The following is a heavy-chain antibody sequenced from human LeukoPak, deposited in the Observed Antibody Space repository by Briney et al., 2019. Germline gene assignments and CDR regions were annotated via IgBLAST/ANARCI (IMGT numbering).Heavy chain of an antibody. CDR2: IYYSGST. V-gene: IGHV4-59*01. CDR1: GVSTTIYS. J-gene: IGHJ3*02. Sequence: PETPSLTSTLSGVSTTIYSWSWTRHPPGEGLKWIGYIYYSGSTNYNPSLKSRVTISVDTSKNQFSLRLNSVTAADTAVYYCAREGTMVRGLAFDIWGQGTMVTVSS. CDR3: AREGTMVRGLAFDI. D-gene: IGHD3-10*01.